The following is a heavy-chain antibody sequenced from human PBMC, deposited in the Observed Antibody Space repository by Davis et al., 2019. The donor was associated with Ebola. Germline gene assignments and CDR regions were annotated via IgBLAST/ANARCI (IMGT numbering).Heavy chain of an antibody. CDR3: ASDSKYYYGMDV. CDR2: IIPIFGTA. J-gene: IGHJ6*02. V-gene: IGHV1-69*06. Sequence: SVKVSCKASGYTFTGYYMHWVRQAPGQGLEWMGGIIPIFGTANYAQKFQGRVTITADKSTSTAYMELSSLRSEDTAVYYCASDSKYYYGMDVWGQGTTVTVSS. CDR1: GYTFTGYY.